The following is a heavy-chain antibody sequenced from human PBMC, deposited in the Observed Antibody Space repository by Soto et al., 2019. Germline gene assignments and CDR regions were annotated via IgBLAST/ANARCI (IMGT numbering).Heavy chain of an antibody. J-gene: IGHJ6*02. V-gene: IGHV1-2*04. Sequence: VKVSCNVSAQPCTGCYMSRVRQAAAHGLEWMGWINPNSGGTNYAQKFQGWVTMTRDTSISTGYMELSRLRSDDTAVYYCARGRGSGYYTYSYYGMDVWGQGTTVTVSS. CDR2: INPNSGGT. CDR1: AQPCTGCY. D-gene: IGHD3-3*01. CDR3: ARGRGSGYYTYSYYGMDV.